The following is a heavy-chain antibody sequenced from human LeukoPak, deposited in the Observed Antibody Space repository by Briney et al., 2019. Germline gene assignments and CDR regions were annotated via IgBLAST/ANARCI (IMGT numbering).Heavy chain of an antibody. CDR3: ASAPDCSSSVCVIDY. J-gene: IGHJ4*02. CDR1: GFTFSSYA. Sequence: GGSLRLSCAASGFTFSSYAMQWVRQAPGKGVEWVAVISYDGRNKFSTDSVKGGFPISRDNSKNTLYLQMNSLRTEDTAVYYCASAPDCSSSVCVIDYWGQGTLATISS. D-gene: IGHD2-2*01. CDR2: ISYDGRNK. V-gene: IGHV3-30*04.